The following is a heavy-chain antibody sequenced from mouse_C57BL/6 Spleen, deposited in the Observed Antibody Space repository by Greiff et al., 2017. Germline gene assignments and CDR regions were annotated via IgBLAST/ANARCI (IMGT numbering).Heavy chain of an antibody. J-gene: IGHJ4*01. CDR3: ARADYSNYGYYAMDY. CDR1: GYAFSSSW. V-gene: IGHV1-82*01. D-gene: IGHD2-5*01. Sequence: QVQLQQSGPELVKPGASVKISCKASGYAFSSSWMNWVKQRPGKGLEWIGRIYPGDGDTNYNGKFKGKATLTADKSSSTAYMQLSSLTSEDSAVYFCARADYSNYGYYAMDYWGQGTSVTVSS. CDR2: IYPGDGDT.